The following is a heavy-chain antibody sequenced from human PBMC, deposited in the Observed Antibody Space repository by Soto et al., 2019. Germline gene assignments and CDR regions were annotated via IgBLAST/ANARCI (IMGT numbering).Heavy chain of an antibody. D-gene: IGHD2-21*02. CDR3: TTDCPWVTPAY. CDR2: IKSKSRGGTA. J-gene: IGHJ4*02. CDR1: GLPFSNTG. Sequence: GGSLRLSCAASGLPFSNTGMSWVRKAPGKGLEWVGRIKSKSRGGTADYAAPVKGRFTISRDDSKNTLYLYMNNLKTEDTAVYYCTTDCPWVTPAYWGQGALVTVSS. V-gene: IGHV3-15*01.